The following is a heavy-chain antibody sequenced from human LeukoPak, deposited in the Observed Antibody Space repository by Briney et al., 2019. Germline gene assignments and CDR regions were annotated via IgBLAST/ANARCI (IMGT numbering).Heavy chain of an antibody. V-gene: IGHV1-18*01. CDR2: ISAYNGKT. CDR3: ARGIPPGDAFDI. CDR1: GYTFTSYG. J-gene: IGHJ3*02. Sequence: ASVKVSCKASGYTFTSYGISWVRQAPGQGLEWMGWISAYNGKTNYAQKFQGRVTITADESTSTAYMELRSLRSDDTAVYYCARGIPPGDAFDIWGQGTMVTVSS. D-gene: IGHD2-2*02.